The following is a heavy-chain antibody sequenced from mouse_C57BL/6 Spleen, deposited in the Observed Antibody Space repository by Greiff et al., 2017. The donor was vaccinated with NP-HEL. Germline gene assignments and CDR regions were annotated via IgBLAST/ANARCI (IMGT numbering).Heavy chain of an antibody. V-gene: IGHV1-52*01. J-gene: IGHJ1*03. CDR3: ATGGTGWYFDV. D-gene: IGHD2-14*01. CDR2: IDPSDSET. Sequence: QVQLQQSGAELVRPGSSVKLSCKASGYTFTSYWMHWVKQRPIQGLEWIGNIDPSDSETHYNQKFKDKATLTVDKSSSTAYMQLSSLTSEDSAVYYCATGGTGWYFDVWGTGTTVTVSS. CDR1: GYTFTSYW.